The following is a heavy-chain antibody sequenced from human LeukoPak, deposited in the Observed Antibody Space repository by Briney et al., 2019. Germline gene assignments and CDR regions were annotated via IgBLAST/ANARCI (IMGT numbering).Heavy chain of an antibody. Sequence: SETLSLTCTVSGGSISSYYWSWIRQPPGKGLEWIGYIYYSGSTNYNPFLKSRVTISVDTSKNQFSLKLSSVTAADTAVYYCAVGYCSGGSCRNDYWGQGTLVTVSS. J-gene: IGHJ4*02. D-gene: IGHD2-15*01. CDR2: IYYSGST. V-gene: IGHV4-59*12. CDR3: AVGYCSGGSCRNDY. CDR1: GGSISSYY.